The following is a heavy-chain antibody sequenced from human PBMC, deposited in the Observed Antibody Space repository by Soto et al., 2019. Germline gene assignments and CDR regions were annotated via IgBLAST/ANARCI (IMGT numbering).Heavy chain of an antibody. Sequence: WGSLRLSCAASGFTFSSYAMHWVRQDPGKGLEWVAVISYYVSNKYYADSVKGRFTISRDNSKNTLYLQMNSLRAEDTAVYYWANDLRRGRSWYGGGSYYYGMDAWGQGNTVTVS. J-gene: IGHJ6*02. CDR3: ANDLRRGRSWYGGGSYYYGMDA. CDR1: GFTFSSYA. V-gene: IGHV3-30*18. CDR2: ISYYVSNK. D-gene: IGHD6-13*01.